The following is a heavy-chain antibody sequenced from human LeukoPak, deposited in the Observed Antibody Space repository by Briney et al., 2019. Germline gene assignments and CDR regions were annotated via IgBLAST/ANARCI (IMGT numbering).Heavy chain of an antibody. V-gene: IGHV3-43D*03. D-gene: IGHD2-15*01. CDR1: GFTFDDYA. J-gene: IGHJ3*02. CDR3: AKDVGGPLADAFDI. CDR2: ISWDGGST. Sequence: GGSLRLSCAASGFTFDDYAMHWVRQAPGKGLEWVSLISWDGGSTYYADSVKGRFTISRDNAKNSLYLQMNSLRAEDMALYYCAKDVGGPLADAFDIWGQGTMVTVSS.